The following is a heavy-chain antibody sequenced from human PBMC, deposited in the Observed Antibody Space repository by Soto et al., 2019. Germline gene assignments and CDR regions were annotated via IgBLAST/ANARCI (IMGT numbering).Heavy chain of an antibody. CDR1: GFRFSNYA. Sequence: EVQLLESGGGLVQPGGSLRLSCAASGFRFSNYAMSWVRQAPGKGLEWVSAITDSGDTTYYADSVKGRFTISRDNSKNMLYLQMSSLRAEDTALYYCANRDTSMVTRYYYGMDVWGQGTTVTVSS. D-gene: IGHD5-18*01. J-gene: IGHJ6*02. CDR3: ANRDTSMVTRYYYGMDV. CDR2: ITDSGDTT. V-gene: IGHV3-23*01.